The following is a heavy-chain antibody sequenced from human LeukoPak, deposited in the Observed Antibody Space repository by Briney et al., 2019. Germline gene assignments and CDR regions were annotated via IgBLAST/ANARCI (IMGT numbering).Heavy chain of an antibody. V-gene: IGHV3-23*01. D-gene: IGHD1-26*01. CDR2: ISGRGGST. J-gene: IGHJ4*02. CDR3: ARGVGAADY. Sequence: PGGSLRLSCVVSGLTFSSYSMTWVRQAPGKGLEWVSVISGRGGSTYYADSLKGRFTVSRDNSKNTLYVQMNSLRVDDTAVYYCARGVGAADYWGQGTLVTVSS. CDR1: GLTFSSYS.